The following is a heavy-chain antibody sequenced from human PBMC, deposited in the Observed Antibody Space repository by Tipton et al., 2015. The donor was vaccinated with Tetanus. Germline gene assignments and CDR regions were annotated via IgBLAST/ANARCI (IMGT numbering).Heavy chain of an antibody. J-gene: IGHJ6*02. V-gene: IGHV4-34*01. CDR1: GGSSSGYY. CDR3: ARSRSSGSYYYYGMDV. Sequence: TLSLTCAVYGGSSSGYYWSWIRQPPGKGLEWIGEINHSGSTNYNPSLKSRVTISVDTSKNQFSLKLSSVTAADTAVYYCARSRSSGSYYYYGMDVWGQGTTVTVSS. CDR2: INHSGST. D-gene: IGHD3-10*01.